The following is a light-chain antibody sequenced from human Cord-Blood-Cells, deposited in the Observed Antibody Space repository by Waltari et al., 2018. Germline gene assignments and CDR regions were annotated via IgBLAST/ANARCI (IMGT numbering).Light chain of an antibody. CDR2: AAS. CDR1: QSISSY. Sequence: DIQMTQSPSSLSASVGDRVTITCRASQSISSYVNGYQQKQGKAPKLLIYAASSLQSGVPSTFSVSGSGTDFTRTISSLQPEDFATYYCQQSYSTPPGTFGGGTKVEIK. CDR3: QQSYSTPPGT. J-gene: IGKJ4*01. V-gene: IGKV1-39*01.